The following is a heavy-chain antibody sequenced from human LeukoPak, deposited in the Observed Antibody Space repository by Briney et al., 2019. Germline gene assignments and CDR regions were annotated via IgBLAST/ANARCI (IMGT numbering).Heavy chain of an antibody. Sequence: GGSLRLSCAAYGFTFSSNGMHWVRQAQGKGLEGGAVIWYDGSNKYYADYVKGRFTISRDNSKNTLYLQINSLRAEYTAVYYCSRAVDTAMVTFLGYWGQGTLVTVSS. CDR2: IWYDGSNK. CDR3: SRAVDTAMVTFLGY. CDR1: GFTFSSNG. V-gene: IGHV3-33*01. D-gene: IGHD5-18*01. J-gene: IGHJ4*02.